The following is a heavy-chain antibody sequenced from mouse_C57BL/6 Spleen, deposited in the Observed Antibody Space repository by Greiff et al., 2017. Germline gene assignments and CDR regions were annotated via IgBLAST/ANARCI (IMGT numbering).Heavy chain of an antibody. Sequence: QVQLKESGPELVKPGASVKISCKASGYAFSSSWMNWVKQRPGKGLEWIGRIYPGDGDTNYNGKFKAKATLTADKSSSTAYMQLSSLTSEDSAVXFCAPYAMDYWGQGTSVTVSS. CDR2: IYPGDGDT. V-gene: IGHV1-82*01. CDR3: APYAMDY. J-gene: IGHJ4*01. CDR1: GYAFSSSW.